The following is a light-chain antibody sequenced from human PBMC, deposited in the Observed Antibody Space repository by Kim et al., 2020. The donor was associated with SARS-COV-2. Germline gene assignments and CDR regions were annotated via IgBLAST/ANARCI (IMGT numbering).Light chain of an antibody. V-gene: IGLV3-19*01. CDR3: NSRDSSGNYV. Sequence: SSELTQDPAVSVALGQTVRITCQGDSLRSYYASWYQQKPGQAPVLVIYGKNNRPSGIPDRFSGSRSGNTASLTITGAQAEDEAYYYCNSRDSSGNYVFGT. J-gene: IGLJ1*01. CDR1: SLRSYY. CDR2: GKN.